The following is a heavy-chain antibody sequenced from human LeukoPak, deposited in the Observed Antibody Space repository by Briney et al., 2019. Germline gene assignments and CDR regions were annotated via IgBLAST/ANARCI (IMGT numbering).Heavy chain of an antibody. CDR2: IYYSGST. Sequence: SETLSLTCTVSGGSISSSYWSWIRQPPGKGLGWIGYIYYSGSTNYNPSLKSRVTISVDTSKNQFSLKLSSVTAADTAVYYCARDSSGYYSGAFDIWGQGTMVTVSS. CDR3: ARDSSGYYSGAFDI. V-gene: IGHV4-59*01. CDR1: GGSISSSY. D-gene: IGHD3-22*01. J-gene: IGHJ3*02.